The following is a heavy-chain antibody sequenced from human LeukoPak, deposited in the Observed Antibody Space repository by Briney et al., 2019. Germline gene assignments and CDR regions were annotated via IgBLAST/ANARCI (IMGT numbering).Heavy chain of an antibody. CDR3: AREPRAAAGTPFDY. CDR2: INAGNGNT. J-gene: IGHJ4*02. V-gene: IGHV1-3*01. D-gene: IGHD6-13*01. Sequence: GASVKVSCKASGYTFTSYAMHWVRQAPGQRLEWMGWINAGNGNTEYSQKFQGRVTITRDTSASTAYMELSSLRSEDTAVYYCAREPRAAAGTPFDYWGQGTLVTVSS. CDR1: GYTFTSYA.